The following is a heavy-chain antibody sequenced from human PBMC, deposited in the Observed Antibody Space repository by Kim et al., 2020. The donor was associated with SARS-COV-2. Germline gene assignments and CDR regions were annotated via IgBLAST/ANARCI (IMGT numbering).Heavy chain of an antibody. D-gene: IGHD3-9*01. J-gene: IGHJ6*02. CDR3: ATMYDILTSTYGMDV. Sequence: ADSVKARFTISGDNAKNSLYLQKNSLRAEDTALYYCATMYDILTSTYGMDVWGQGTTVTVSS. V-gene: IGHV3-9*01.